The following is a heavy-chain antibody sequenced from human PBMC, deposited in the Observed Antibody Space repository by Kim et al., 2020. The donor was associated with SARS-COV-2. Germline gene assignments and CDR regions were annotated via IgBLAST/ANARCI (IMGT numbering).Heavy chain of an antibody. J-gene: IGHJ6*02. Sequence: GGSLRLSCAASGFTFSSYAMSWVRQAPGKGLEWVSAISGSGGSTYYADSVKGRFTISRDNSKNTLYLQMNSLRAEDTAVYYCAKDLVIGITFGGVIVDGYGMDVWGQGTTVTVSS. CDR2: ISGSGGST. D-gene: IGHD3-16*02. CDR1: GFTFSSYA. V-gene: IGHV3-23*01. CDR3: AKDLVIGITFGGVIVDGYGMDV.